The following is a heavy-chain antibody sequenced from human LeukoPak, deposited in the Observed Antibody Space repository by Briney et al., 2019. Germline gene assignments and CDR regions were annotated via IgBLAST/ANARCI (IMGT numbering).Heavy chain of an antibody. Sequence: SETLSLTCTVSGYSISSGYYWGWIRQPPGKGLEWIGSIYHSGSTYYNPSLKSRVTISVDTSKNQFSLKLSSVTAADTAVYYCARGPRAYCGGDCKNAFDIWGQGTMVTVSS. CDR1: GYSISSGYY. V-gene: IGHV4-38-2*02. D-gene: IGHD2-21*01. J-gene: IGHJ3*02. CDR3: ARGPRAYCGGDCKNAFDI. CDR2: IYHSGST.